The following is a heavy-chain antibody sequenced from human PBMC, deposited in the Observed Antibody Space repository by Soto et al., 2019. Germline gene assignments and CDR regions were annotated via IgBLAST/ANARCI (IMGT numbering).Heavy chain of an antibody. J-gene: IGHJ6*02. D-gene: IGHD4-17*01. CDR1: GRTTTSYS. CDR3: VSVEGTPTVTGDYYYYAADA. V-gene: IGHV4-59*12. Sequence: SETLSPTCPVSGRTTTSYSWSSIRQAPGKGLEWLGYIFDGGSANYNPSLKSRVSFSLDKSQNQLSLKLTSVTGADTAIYYCVSVEGTPTVTGDYYYYAADAWGQGTAVTVSS. CDR2: IFDGGSA.